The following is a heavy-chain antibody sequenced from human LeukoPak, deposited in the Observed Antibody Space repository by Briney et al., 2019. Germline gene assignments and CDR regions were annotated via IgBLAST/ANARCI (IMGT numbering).Heavy chain of an antibody. J-gene: IGHJ6*03. V-gene: IGHV4-59*01. Sequence: SETLSLTCTVSGGSISSKYWSWIRQSPGKGLEWIGYIYYTGTTNYNPSLKSRVTISVDTSKNQFSLKLFSVTAADTAVYYCAREGPITMIVVATYYYYYMDVWGKGTTVTVSS. CDR2: IYYTGTT. CDR3: AREGPITMIVVATYYYYYMDV. D-gene: IGHD3-22*01. CDR1: GGSISSKY.